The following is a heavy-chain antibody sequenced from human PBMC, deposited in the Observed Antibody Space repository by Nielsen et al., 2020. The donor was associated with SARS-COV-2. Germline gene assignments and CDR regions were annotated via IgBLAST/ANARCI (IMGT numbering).Heavy chain of an antibody. CDR2: IRTGSRTM. D-gene: IGHD2-21*02. CDR3: AREAVSGDWPSFDF. V-gene: IGHV3-48*01. J-gene: IGHJ4*02. Sequence: GESLKISCAASGFSFSDYGMNWVRQAPGKGLEWVSSIRTGSRTMYYADSVKGRFTISRDNSRNTMYLQMGGLRAEDTAVYYCAREAVSGDWPSFDFWGQGTQVTVSS. CDR1: GFSFSDYG.